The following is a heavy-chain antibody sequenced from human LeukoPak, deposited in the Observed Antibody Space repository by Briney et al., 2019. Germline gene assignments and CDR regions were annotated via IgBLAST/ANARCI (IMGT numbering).Heavy chain of an antibody. CDR1: GASINSYY. J-gene: IGHJ5*02. CDR2: ILYSGGT. Sequence: ASETLSLTCIVSGASINSYYWTWIRQPPGKGLEWIGYILYSGGTNYNPSLKSRVTISVDTSKNLFSLKLSSVTAADTAVYYCARATKGIDPWGQGTLVTVSS. V-gene: IGHV4-59*01. D-gene: IGHD2-8*01. CDR3: ARATKGIDP.